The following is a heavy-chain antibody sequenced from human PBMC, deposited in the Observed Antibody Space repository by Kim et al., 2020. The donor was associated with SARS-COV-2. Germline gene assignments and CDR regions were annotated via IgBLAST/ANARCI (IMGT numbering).Heavy chain of an antibody. Sequence: SETLSLTCAVSGGSISSGGYSWSWIRQPPGKGLEWIGYIYYSGSTYYNPSLKSRVTISVDSTKNQFSLKLSSVTATDTSVYYCGRDPSGPIAVATMVYYYYYGMDVWRQGTTVTVSS. CDR2: IYYSGST. CDR1: GGSISSGGYS. CDR3: GRDPSGPIAVATMVYYYYYGMDV. J-gene: IGHJ6*02. V-gene: IGHV4-30-2*01. D-gene: IGHD5-12*01.